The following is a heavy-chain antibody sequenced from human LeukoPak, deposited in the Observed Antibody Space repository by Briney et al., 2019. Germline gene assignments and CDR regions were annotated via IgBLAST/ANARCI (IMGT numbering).Heavy chain of an antibody. CDR2: ISGSGGST. J-gene: IGHJ1*01. D-gene: IGHD5-12*01. V-gene: IGHV3-23*01. CDR3: AKSGYDYAEYFQH. CDR1: GFTFSSYA. Sequence: GGPLRLSCAASGFTFSSYAMSWVRQAPGKGLEWVSAISGSGGSTYCADSVKGRFTISRDNSKNTLYLQMNSLRAEDTAVYYCAKSGYDYAEYFQHWGQGTLVTVSS.